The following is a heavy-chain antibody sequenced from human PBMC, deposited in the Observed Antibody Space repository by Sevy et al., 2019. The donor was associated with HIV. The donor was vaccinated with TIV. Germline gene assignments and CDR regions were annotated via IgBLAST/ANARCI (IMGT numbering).Heavy chain of an antibody. J-gene: IGHJ4*02. CDR3: ASDEGCSSTSCLLYFDS. CDR2: ISSRSSYI. V-gene: IGHV3-21*01. Sequence: GGSLRLSCAASGFTFSDYYMNWVRQAPGKGLEWVSSISSRSSYIHYADSVRGRFTISRDNAKNSLYLQMNSLRVDDTAIYFCASDEGCSSTSCLLYFDSWGQGALVTVSS. D-gene: IGHD2-2*01. CDR1: GFTFSDYY.